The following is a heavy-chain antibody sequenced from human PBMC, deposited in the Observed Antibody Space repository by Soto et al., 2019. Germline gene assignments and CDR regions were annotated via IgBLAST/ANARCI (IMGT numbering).Heavy chain of an antibody. CDR1: GFTFSSYA. D-gene: IGHD2-15*01. Sequence: QVQLVESGGGVVQPGRSLRLSCAASGFTFSSYAMHWVRQAPGKGLEWVAVISYDGSNKYYADSVKGRFTISRDNSDNTLYLQMNSLRAEDTAVYYCARDRGSAYYFDYWGQGTLVTVSS. CDR2: ISYDGSNK. J-gene: IGHJ4*02. V-gene: IGHV3-30-3*01. CDR3: ARDRGSAYYFDY.